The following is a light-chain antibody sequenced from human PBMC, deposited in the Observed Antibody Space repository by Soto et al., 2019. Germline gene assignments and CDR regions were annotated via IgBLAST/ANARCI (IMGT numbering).Light chain of an antibody. J-gene: IGKJ1*01. CDR1: ESISSG. CDR2: KAS. V-gene: IGKV1-5*03. CDR3: QQYNDYSRM. Sequence: DIQMTQSPSTLSASVGDRVTITCRASESISSGLAWYQQKPGKAPNLLIYKASTLESGVPSRFSGSGSGTEFTLSISSLQPDDFTTYYCQQYNDYSRMFGQGTKVEI.